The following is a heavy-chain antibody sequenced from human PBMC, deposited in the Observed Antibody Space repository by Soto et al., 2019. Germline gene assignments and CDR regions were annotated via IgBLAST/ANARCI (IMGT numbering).Heavy chain of an antibody. Sequence: SETLSLTCTVSGGSISSYYWSWIRQPPGKGLEWIGYIYYSGSTNYNPSLKSRVTISVDTSKNQFSLKLSSVTAADTAVYYCARALTHYDFWSGYSYPLPFDYYYGMDVWGQGTTVTVSS. V-gene: IGHV4-59*01. CDR3: ARALTHYDFWSGYSYPLPFDYYYGMDV. D-gene: IGHD3-3*01. CDR2: IYYSGST. CDR1: GGSISSYY. J-gene: IGHJ6*02.